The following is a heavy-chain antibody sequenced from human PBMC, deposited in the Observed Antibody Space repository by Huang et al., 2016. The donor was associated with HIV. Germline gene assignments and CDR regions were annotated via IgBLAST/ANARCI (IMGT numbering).Heavy chain of an antibody. CDR1: GFIFNDFV. CDR2: FRSKAFWGAS. Sequence: QLVESGGDSVQSGRSLRLSCRGSGFIFNDFVINWFRQSPGKGLEWIGFFRSKAFWGASNSAPSVKDRFTVSRDEAKNVAFLQMDNLQVDDTAIYYCSPSGDDYFYFYMDVWGNGTTVIVS. D-gene: IGHD4-17*01. CDR3: SPSGDDYFYFYMDV. V-gene: IGHV3-49*03. J-gene: IGHJ6*03.